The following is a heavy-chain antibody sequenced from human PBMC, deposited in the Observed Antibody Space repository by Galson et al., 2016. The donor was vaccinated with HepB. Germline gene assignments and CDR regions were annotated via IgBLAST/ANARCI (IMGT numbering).Heavy chain of an antibody. D-gene: IGHD5-24*01. CDR1: GFTFSNYG. CDR2: ISHDGGNE. Sequence: SLRLSCAASGFTFSNYGMYWVRQAPGKGLDWVAVISHDGGNEYYADSMRGRFTISRDKSKSTLYLQMNSLRAEDTAVYYCAKNRWRDYYYAMDDWGQGTTVTVSS. V-gene: IGHV3-30*18. CDR3: AKNRWRDYYYAMDD. J-gene: IGHJ6*02.